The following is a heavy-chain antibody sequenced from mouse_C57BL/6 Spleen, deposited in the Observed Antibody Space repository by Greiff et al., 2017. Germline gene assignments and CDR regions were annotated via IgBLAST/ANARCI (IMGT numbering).Heavy chain of an antibody. CDR2: IYPGSGST. Sequence: VKLQQPGAELVKPGASVKMSCKASGYTFTSYWITWVKQRPGQGLEWIGDIYPGSGSTNYNEKFKSKATLTVDTSSSTAYMQLSSLTSEDSAVYYCARSYYSLGYFDVWGTGTTVTVSS. V-gene: IGHV1-55*01. CDR1: GYTFTSYW. CDR3: ARSYYSLGYFDV. J-gene: IGHJ1*03. D-gene: IGHD2-10*01.